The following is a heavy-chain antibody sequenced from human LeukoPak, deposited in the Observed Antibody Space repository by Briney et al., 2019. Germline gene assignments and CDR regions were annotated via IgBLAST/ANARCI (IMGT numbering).Heavy chain of an antibody. J-gene: IGHJ4*02. Sequence: PSETLPLTCTVSGRSNSSSSYYWGWIRHPPGTGLEWIGSIYYSGSTYYNPSLKSRVTISVDTSKNHFSLKLSSVTAADTAVYYCARFPNPSSSSQFDYWGQGTLVTVSS. CDR2: IYYSGST. V-gene: IGHV4-39*01. D-gene: IGHD6-6*01. CDR1: GRSNSSSSYY. CDR3: ARFPNPSSSSQFDY.